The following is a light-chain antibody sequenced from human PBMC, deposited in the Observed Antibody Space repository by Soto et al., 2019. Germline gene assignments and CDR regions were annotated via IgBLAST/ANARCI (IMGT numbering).Light chain of an antibody. CDR3: QQSFSSPCT. Sequence: DIQMTQSPSTLSSSVGDRVTLTCRASQNIRTYLNWYQQKPGKVPSLLIYSASGMRTGVPARFSGSGSGTDFTLTISSLQPEDFATYFCQQSFSSPCTFGQGTKV. CDR2: SAS. CDR1: QNIRTY. J-gene: IGKJ1*01. V-gene: IGKV1-39*01.